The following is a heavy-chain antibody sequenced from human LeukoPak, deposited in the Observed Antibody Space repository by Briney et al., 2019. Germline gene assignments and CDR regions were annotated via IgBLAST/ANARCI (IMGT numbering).Heavy chain of an antibody. D-gene: IGHD3-10*01. CDR1: GGTFSSYA. CDR2: IIPIFGTA. J-gene: IGHJ4*02. V-gene: IGHV1-69*06. CDR3: ARFGFGGRADDY. Sequence: SVKVSCKASGGTFSSYAISWVRQAPGQGLEWMGGIIPIFGTANYAQKFQGRVTITADKSTSTAYMELSSLRSEDTAVYYCARFGFGGRADDYWGQGTLVTVSS.